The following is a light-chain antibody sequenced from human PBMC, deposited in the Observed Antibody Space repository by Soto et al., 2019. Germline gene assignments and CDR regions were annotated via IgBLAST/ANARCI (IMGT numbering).Light chain of an antibody. CDR2: EGS. V-gene: IGLV2-23*01. Sequence: QSALTQPASVSGSPGQSITISCTGSISDIGTYNLVSWFQQHPGKAPKLIIYEGSKRPSGVYNRFSGSKSGNTASLTISGLQAEDEADYYCCSYESTNTLVLGGGTKVTVL. CDR1: ISDIGTYNL. CDR3: CSYESTNTLV. J-gene: IGLJ2*01.